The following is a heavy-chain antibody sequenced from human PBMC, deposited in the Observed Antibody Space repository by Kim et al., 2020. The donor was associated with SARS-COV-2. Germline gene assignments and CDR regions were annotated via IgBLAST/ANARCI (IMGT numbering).Heavy chain of an antibody. CDR3: ASVSDGYNLRP. V-gene: IGHV3-21*01. CDR1: GFTFSSYS. J-gene: IGHJ5*02. CDR2: ISSSSSYI. Sequence: GGSLRLSCAASGFTFSSYSMNWVRQAPGKGLEWVSSISSSSSYIYYADSVKGRFTISRDNAKNSLYLQMNSLRAEDTAVYYCASVSDGYNLRPWGQGTLGTVSS. D-gene: IGHD5-12*01.